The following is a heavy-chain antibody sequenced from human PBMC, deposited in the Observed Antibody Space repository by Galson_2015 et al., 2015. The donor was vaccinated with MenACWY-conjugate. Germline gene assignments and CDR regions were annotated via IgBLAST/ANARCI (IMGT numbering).Heavy chain of an antibody. D-gene: IGHD5-12*01. CDR2: IRDSGWNT. V-gene: IGHV3-23*01. CDR3: AKDFGAEYSGYALLDL. J-gene: IGHJ5*02. Sequence: SLRLSCAGSGLIFSNYGINWVRQAPGKGPEWVSGIRDSGWNTYYADSVKGRFTISRDNSKNTVYLQINSLRAEDTAVYYCAKDFGAEYSGYALLDLWGQGTLVTVST. CDR1: GLIFSNYG.